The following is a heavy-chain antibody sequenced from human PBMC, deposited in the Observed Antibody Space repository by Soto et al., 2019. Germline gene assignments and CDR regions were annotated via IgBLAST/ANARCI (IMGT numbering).Heavy chain of an antibody. CDR1: GFRFSSYG. V-gene: IGHV3-30*03. CDR3: ARPGVIAATGSEAFDM. Sequence: QLVESGGGVVQPGTSLRLSCAASGFRFSSYGIHWVRQAPGKRLEWVAGISYDGSKKQYIDSVKGRFTISRDDSKNTVYLERSSLRAEDTALYYCARPGVIAATGSEAFDMWGQGTLVTVSS. D-gene: IGHD6-13*01. CDR2: ISYDGSKK. J-gene: IGHJ3*02.